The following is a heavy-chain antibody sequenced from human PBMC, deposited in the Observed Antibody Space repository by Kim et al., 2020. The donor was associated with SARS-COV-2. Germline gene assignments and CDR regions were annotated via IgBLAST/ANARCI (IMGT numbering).Heavy chain of an antibody. Sequence: SETLSLTCTVSGGSISSGGYYWSWIRQHPGKGLEWIGYIYYSGSTYYNPSLKSRVTISVDTSKNQFSLKLSSVTAADTAVYYCARDVSEQQLPLGWFDPWGQGTLVTVSS. J-gene: IGHJ5*02. CDR3: ARDVSEQQLPLGWFDP. V-gene: IGHV4-31*03. CDR1: GGSISSGGYY. CDR2: IYYSGST. D-gene: IGHD6-13*01.